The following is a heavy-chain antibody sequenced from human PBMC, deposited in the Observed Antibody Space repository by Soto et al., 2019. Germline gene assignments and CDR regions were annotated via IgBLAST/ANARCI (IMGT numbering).Heavy chain of an antibody. V-gene: IGHV3-23*01. D-gene: IGHD3-22*01. Sequence: HPGGSLRLSCAASGFTFSSYAMGWVHQAPGKGLEWVSAISGSGGSTYYADSVKGRFTISRDNSKNTQYLQMNSMRAENTAAYDYEAAFYFISSSYFVRLVWRTDAFDVWGEPSLVTASS. J-gene: IGHJ3*01. CDR3: EAAFYFISSSYFVRLVWRTDAFDV. CDR1: GFTFSSYA. CDR2: ISGSGGST.